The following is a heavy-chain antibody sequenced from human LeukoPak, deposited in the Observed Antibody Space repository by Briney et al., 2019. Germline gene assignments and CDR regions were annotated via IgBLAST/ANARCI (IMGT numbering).Heavy chain of an antibody. CDR1: GYTFTSYY. V-gene: IGHV1-46*01. CDR2: INPSGGST. CDR3: AKYSGGSHYYYYMDV. D-gene: IGHD2-15*01. J-gene: IGHJ6*03. Sequence: VASVKVSCKASGYTFTSYYMHWVRQAPGQGLEWMGIINPSGGSTSYAQKFQGRVTMTRDMSTSTVYMELSSLRAEDTAVYYCAKYSGGSHYYYYMDVWGKGTTVTVSS.